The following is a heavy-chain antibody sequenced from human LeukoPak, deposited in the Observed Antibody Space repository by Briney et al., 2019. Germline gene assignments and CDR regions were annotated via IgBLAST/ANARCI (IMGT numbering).Heavy chain of an antibody. D-gene: IGHD6-19*01. CDR3: ASQIAVAGKAGLDY. J-gene: IGHJ4*02. V-gene: IGHV4-4*07. CDR2: IYTTGST. CDR1: GGSISSYY. Sequence: SETLSLTCTVSGGSISSYYWTWIRQPAGKGLEWIGRIYTTGSTNYNPSLNSRVTMSVDTSKNQFSLKLSSVTAADPAVYYCASQIAVAGKAGLDYWGQGTLVTVSS.